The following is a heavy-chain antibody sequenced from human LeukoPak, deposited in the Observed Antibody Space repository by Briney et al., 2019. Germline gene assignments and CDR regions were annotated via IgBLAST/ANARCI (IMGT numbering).Heavy chain of an antibody. V-gene: IGHV3-74*01. D-gene: IGHD3-10*01. CDR2: ISSDGSIR. CDR3: ASQVSTGH. Sequence: GGSLRLSCAASGLTFSSYWMHWVRQAPGKGLVWVSHISSDGSIRNYADSVKGRFTISRDNAKNMLSLQMNSLRADDTAMYYCASQVSTGHWGQGTLVTVSS. J-gene: IGHJ4*02. CDR1: GLTFSSYW.